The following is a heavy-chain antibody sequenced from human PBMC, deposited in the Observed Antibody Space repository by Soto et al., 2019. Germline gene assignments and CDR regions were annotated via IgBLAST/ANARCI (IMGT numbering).Heavy chain of an antibody. CDR1: GFTFSTYW. CDR2: IKSDGSST. CDR3: ARSDWFDP. Sequence: EVQLVESGGGLVQPGGSLRLSCAASGFTFSTYWMHWVRQAPGKGLVWVSRIKSDGSSTTYADSVKGRFTISRDNAKNTLYLQMNSLRVEDKAVYYCARSDWFDPWGQGTLVTVSS. J-gene: IGHJ5*02. V-gene: IGHV3-74*01.